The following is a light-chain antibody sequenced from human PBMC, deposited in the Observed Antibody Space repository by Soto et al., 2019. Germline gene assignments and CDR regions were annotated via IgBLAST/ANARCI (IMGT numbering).Light chain of an antibody. CDR2: DVS. J-gene: IGLJ3*02. Sequence: QSVLTQPRSVSASPGQSVTISCTGTTSDVGGYNYVSWYQQHAGQAPKLMIYDVSKRPSGVPDRFSGSKSGNTASLTISGLQAEDEADYYFCSYAGSYTWVFGGGTKLTVL. CDR3: CSYAGSYTWV. V-gene: IGLV2-11*01. CDR1: TSDVGGYNY.